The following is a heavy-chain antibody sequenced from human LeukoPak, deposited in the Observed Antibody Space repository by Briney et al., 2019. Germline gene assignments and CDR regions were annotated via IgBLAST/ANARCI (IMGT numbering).Heavy chain of an antibody. CDR2: ISYDGSNK. Sequence: GRSLRLSCAASGFTFSSYGMHWVRQAPGKGLEWVAVISYDGSNKYYADSVKGRFTLSRDNSKNTLYLQMNSLRAEDTAVYYCAKDGDEYQLLFDYWGQGTLVTVSS. CDR1: GFTFSSYG. D-gene: IGHD2-2*01. V-gene: IGHV3-30*18. CDR3: AKDGDEYQLLFDY. J-gene: IGHJ4*02.